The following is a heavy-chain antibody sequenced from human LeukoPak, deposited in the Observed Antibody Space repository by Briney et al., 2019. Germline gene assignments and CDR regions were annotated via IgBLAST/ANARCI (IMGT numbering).Heavy chain of an antibody. J-gene: IGHJ6*02. D-gene: IGHD3-10*01. CDR3: ARDPDGSGSYYALYGMDV. CDR1: GFTFSSYS. CDR2: ISSSSSYI. Sequence: GGSLRLSCAASGFTFSSYSMNWVRQAPGKGLEWVSSISSSSSYIYYADSVKGRFTISRDNAKNSLYLQMNSLRAEDTAVYYCARDPDGSGSYYALYGMDVWGQGTTVTVSS. V-gene: IGHV3-21*01.